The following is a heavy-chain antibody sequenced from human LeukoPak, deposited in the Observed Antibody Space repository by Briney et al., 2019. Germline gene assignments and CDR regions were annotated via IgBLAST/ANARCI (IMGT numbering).Heavy chain of an antibody. J-gene: IGHJ4*02. CDR1: GFTFNNAW. V-gene: IGHV3-15*07. CDR2: IKSKTDGETT. D-gene: IGHD5/OR15-5a*01. CDR3: TTDRIVSTALKFDY. Sequence: PGGSLRLSCAASGFTFNNAWMNWVRQAPGQVLKWVGRIKSKTDGETTDYAAPVKGRFAVSRDDSKNTLFLQMNSLSTEDTAVYYCTTDRIVSTALKFDYWGQGTLVAVSS.